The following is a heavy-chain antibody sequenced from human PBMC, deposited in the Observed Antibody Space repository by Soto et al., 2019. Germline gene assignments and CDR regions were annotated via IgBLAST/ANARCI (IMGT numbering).Heavy chain of an antibody. Sequence: GGSLRLSCAASGFTFSSYAMSWVRQAPGKGLEWVSAISGSGGSTYYADSVKGRFTISRDNSKNTLYLQMNSLRAEDTAVYYCAKDSLRFLEWSHFDYWGQGTLDTVSS. J-gene: IGHJ4*02. D-gene: IGHD3-3*01. CDR3: AKDSLRFLEWSHFDY. V-gene: IGHV3-23*01. CDR1: GFTFSSYA. CDR2: ISGSGGST.